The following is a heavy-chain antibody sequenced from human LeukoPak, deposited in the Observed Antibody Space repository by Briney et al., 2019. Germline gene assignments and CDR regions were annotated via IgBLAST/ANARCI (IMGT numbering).Heavy chain of an antibody. CDR2: IWYDGSNK. D-gene: IGHD3-3*01. Sequence: PGGSLRLSCTASGFTFDNYAMHWVRQAPGKGLEWVAVIWYDGSNKYYADSVKCRFTISIDNSKNTLYMQMNSLRAEDTDVYYCAKDWVTIFGVAMGGYWGQGTLVTVYS. V-gene: IGHV3-30*02. J-gene: IGHJ4*02. CDR3: AKDWVTIFGVAMGGY. CDR1: GFTFDNYA.